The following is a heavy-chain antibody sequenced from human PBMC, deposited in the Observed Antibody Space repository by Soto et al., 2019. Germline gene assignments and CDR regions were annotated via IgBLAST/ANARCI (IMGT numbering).Heavy chain of an antibody. V-gene: IGHV4-39*01. Sequence: ASETLSLTCTVSGGSISSSSYYWGWIRQPPGKGLEWIGSIYYSGGTYYNPSLKSRVTISVDTSKNQFSLKLSSVTAADTAVYYCASAYDILTGYYKVSNWFDPWGQGTLVTVSS. CDR1: GGSISSSSYY. J-gene: IGHJ5*02. D-gene: IGHD3-9*01. CDR2: IYYSGGT. CDR3: ASAYDILTGYYKVSNWFDP.